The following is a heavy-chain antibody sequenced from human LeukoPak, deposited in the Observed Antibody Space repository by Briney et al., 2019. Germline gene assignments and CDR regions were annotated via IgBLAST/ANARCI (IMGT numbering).Heavy chain of an antibody. CDR2: IIPIFGTA. CDR1: GGTFSGYA. J-gene: IGHJ4*02. V-gene: IGHV1-69*13. D-gene: IGHD6-6*01. CDR3: AIRWYSSSSDDY. Sequence: SVKVSCKASGGTFSGYAISWVRQAPGQGLEWMGGIIPIFGTANYAQKFQGRVTITADESTSTAYMELSSLRSEDTAVYYCAIRWYSSSSDDYWGQGTLVTVSS.